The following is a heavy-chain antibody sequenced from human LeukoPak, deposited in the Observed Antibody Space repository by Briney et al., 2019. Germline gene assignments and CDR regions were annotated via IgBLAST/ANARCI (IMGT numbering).Heavy chain of an antibody. J-gene: IGHJ3*02. CDR2: IYYSGST. D-gene: IGHD5-24*01. CDR3: ARQDEIDAFDI. CDR1: GGSISSYY. Sequence: PSETLSLTCTVSGGSISSYYWSWIRQPPGKGLEWIGYIYYSGSTNYNPSLKSRVTISVDTSKNQFSLKLSSVTAADTAVYYCARQDEIDAFDIWGQGTMVTVSS. V-gene: IGHV4-59*08.